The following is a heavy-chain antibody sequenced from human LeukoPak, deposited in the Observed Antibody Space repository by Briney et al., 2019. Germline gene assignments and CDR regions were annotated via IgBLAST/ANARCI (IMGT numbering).Heavy chain of an antibody. Sequence: GASVKVSCKASGGTFSSYPVSWVRQAPGQGLEWMGGIIPIFDTPTYAQKFQGRVTIAAVESTSTAYMELSSLRSEDTAVYYCAGTLATSRDYGLDVWGQGTTVTVSS. CDR2: IIPIFDTP. J-gene: IGHJ6*02. V-gene: IGHV1-69*13. CDR1: GGTFSSYP. CDR3: AGTLATSRDYGLDV. D-gene: IGHD1-1*01.